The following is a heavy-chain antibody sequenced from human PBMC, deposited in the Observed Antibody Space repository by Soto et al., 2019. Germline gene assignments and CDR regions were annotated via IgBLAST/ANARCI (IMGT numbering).Heavy chain of an antibody. Sequence: EVQLVESGGELVQPGGSLRLSCAASGVTFNNYWMHWVRQAPGKGLVWVSRINTDGSRTNYADSVKGRFTISRDNAKNTLYLQMDSLRAEDTAVSYCAKVATGSYNWFDPWGQGTLVTVSS. CDR2: INTDGSRT. J-gene: IGHJ5*02. D-gene: IGHD1-1*01. V-gene: IGHV3-74*01. CDR3: AKVATGSYNWFDP. CDR1: GVTFNNYW.